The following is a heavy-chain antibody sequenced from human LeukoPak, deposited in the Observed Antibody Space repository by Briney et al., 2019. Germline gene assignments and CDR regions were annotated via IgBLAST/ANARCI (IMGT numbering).Heavy chain of an antibody. V-gene: IGHV4-34*01. J-gene: IGHJ4*02. D-gene: IGHD3-22*01. CDR1: GGSFSGYY. CDR2: INLSGST. Sequence: PSETLSLTCAVYGGSFSGYYWSWIRQAPGKGLEWIGEINLSGSTNYNPSLKSRVTISVDTSKNQFSLKLSSVTAADTAVYYCARWGRLYYYDSSGYSFDYWGQGTLVIVSS. CDR3: ARWGRLYYYDSSGYSFDY.